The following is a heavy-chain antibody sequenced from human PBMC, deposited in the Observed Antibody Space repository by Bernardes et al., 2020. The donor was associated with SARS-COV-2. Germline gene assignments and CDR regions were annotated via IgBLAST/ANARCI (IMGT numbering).Heavy chain of an antibody. Sequence: SESLPLTCTVSGGSMSDYYWSWIRQPPGKGLEWIGYIHHSGSTNYNPSLKSQVTISLDTSKSQFSLKLTSVTAADTAVYYCAREQWLAHYFDYWGQGTLVAVSS. CDR3: AREQWLAHYFDY. V-gene: IGHV4-4*08. J-gene: IGHJ4*02. CDR1: GGSMSDYY. D-gene: IGHD6-19*01. CDR2: IHHSGST.